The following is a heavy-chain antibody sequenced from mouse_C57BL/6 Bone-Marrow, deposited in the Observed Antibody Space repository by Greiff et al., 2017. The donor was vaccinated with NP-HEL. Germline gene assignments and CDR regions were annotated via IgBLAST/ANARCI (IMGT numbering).Heavy chain of an antibody. J-gene: IGHJ2*01. Sequence: EVMLVESGGGLVQPGGSLSLSCAASGFTFTDYYMSWVRQPPGKALEWLGFFRNKANGYTTEYSASVKGRFTISRDNSQSILYLQMNALRAEDSATYYCARGESPYYFDYWGQGTTLTVSS. CDR1: GFTFTDYY. CDR3: ARGESPYYFDY. CDR2: FRNKANGYTT. V-gene: IGHV7-3*01.